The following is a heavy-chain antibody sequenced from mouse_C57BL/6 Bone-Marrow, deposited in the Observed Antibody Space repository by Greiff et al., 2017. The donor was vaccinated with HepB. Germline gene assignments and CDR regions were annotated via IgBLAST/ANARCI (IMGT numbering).Heavy chain of an antibody. CDR2: IHPNSGST. Sequence: QVQLKQPGAELVKPGASVKLSCKASGYTFTSYWMHWVKQRPGQGLEWIGMIHPNSGSTNYNEKFKSKATLTVDKSSSTAYMQLSSLTSEDSAVYYCARANYYGSRGFAYWGQGTLVTVSA. CDR1: GYTFTSYW. D-gene: IGHD1-1*01. V-gene: IGHV1-64*01. J-gene: IGHJ3*01. CDR3: ARANYYGSRGFAY.